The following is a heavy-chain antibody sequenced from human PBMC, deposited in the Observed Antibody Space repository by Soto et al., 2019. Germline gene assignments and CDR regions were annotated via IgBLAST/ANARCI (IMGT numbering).Heavy chain of an antibody. J-gene: IGHJ4*02. D-gene: IGHD3-22*01. CDR3: ARQGYYYDSSGYVPFDY. CDR1: GYSFTSYW. V-gene: IGHV5-10-1*01. CDR2: IDPSDSYT. Sequence: PRESLKISCNGSGYSFTSYWISWVRQMPGKGLEWMGRIDPSDSYTNYSPSFQGHVTISADKSISTAYLQWSSLKASDTAMYYCARQGYYYDSSGYVPFDYWGQGTLVTVSS.